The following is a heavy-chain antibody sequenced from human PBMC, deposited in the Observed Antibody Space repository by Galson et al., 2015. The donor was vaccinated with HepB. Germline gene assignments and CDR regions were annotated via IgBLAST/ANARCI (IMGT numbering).Heavy chain of an antibody. D-gene: IGHD3-10*01. J-gene: IGHJ4*02. V-gene: IGHV1-18*04. CDR3: ARDLDLITMVRGVISVPDY. Sequence: SVKVSCKASGYTFTSYGISWVRQAPGQELEWMGWISAYNGNTNYAQKLQGRVTMTTDTSTSTAYMELRSLRSDDTAVYYCARDLDLITMVRGVISVPDYWGQGTLVTVSS. CDR2: ISAYNGNT. CDR1: GYTFTSYG.